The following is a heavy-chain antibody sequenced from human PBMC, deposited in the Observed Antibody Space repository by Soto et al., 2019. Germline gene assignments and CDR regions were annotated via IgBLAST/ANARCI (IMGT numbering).Heavy chain of an antibody. J-gene: IGHJ5*02. D-gene: IGHD3-22*01. CDR1: GYTFTSYG. CDR3: ARHRYYYETRGYIRNNWFDP. CDR2: ISAYNGNT. Sequence: ASVKVSCKASGYTFTSYGISWVRQGPGQGLEWMGWISAYNGNTNYAQKVQDRVTMTTDTSTSTAYMELRSLRSDDTAVYYCARHRYYYETRGYIRNNWFDPWGQGTLVTVS. V-gene: IGHV1-18*01.